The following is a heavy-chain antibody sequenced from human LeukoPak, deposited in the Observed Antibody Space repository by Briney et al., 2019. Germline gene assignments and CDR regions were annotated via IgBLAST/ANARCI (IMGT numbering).Heavy chain of an antibody. CDR2: ISASGGST. J-gene: IGHJ4*02. D-gene: IGHD3/OR15-3a*01. CDR1: GFTFSNYA. V-gene: IGHV3-23*01. Sequence: PGGSLRLSCAASGFTFSNYAMSWVRQAPGKGLEWVSAISASGGSTYYADSVKGRFTISRDNSKSTLYLQMNSLRAEDTAVYYCAKSLGSVSFYFGLDYWGQGTLVTVSS. CDR3: AKSLGSVSFYFGLDY.